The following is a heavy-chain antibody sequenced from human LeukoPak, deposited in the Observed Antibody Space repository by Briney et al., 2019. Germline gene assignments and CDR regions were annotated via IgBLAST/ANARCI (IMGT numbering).Heavy chain of an antibody. CDR3: ARVLVADYYYYGMDV. Sequence: SEALSLTCTGSGGSISSYYWSWIRQPPGKGLEWIGYIYYSGSTNYNPSLKSRLTISVDTSKNQFSLKLSSVTAADTAVYYCARVLVADYYYYGMDVWGQGTTVTVSS. V-gene: IGHV4-59*01. J-gene: IGHJ6*02. CDR2: IYYSGST. CDR1: GGSISSYY. D-gene: IGHD5-12*01.